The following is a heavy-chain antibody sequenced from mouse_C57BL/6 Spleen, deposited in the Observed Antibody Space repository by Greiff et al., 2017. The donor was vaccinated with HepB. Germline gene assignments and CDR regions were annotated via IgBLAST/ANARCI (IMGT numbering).Heavy chain of an antibody. CDR2: IDPENGDT. CDR3: TSRYYGSSYVGWCAY. V-gene: IGHV14-4*01. J-gene: IGHJ3*01. Sequence: VQLQQSGAELVRPGASVKLSCTASGFNIKDDYMHWVKQRPEQGLEWIGWIDPENGDTEYASKFQGKATITADTSSNTAYLQLSRLTSADTAVYYCTSRYYGSSYVGWCAYWGQGTLVTVSA. D-gene: IGHD1-1*01. CDR1: GFNIKDDY.